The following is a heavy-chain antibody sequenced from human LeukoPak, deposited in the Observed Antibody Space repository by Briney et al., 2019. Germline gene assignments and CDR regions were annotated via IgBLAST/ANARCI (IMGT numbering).Heavy chain of an antibody. CDR3: ATRGYGSTWHSQN. J-gene: IGHJ4*02. D-gene: IGHD6-13*01. CDR2: IYYSGST. Sequence: SETLSLTCTVSGGSISSYYWSWIRQPPGKGLEWIGYIYYSGSTNYNPSLKSRVTISVDTSKNQFSLKLSSVTDADTAVYYCATRGYGSTWHSQNWGQGTLVTVSS. CDR1: GGSISSYY. V-gene: IGHV4-59*12.